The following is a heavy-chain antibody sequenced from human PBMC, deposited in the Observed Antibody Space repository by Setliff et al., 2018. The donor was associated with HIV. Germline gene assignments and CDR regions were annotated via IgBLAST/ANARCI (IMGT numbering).Heavy chain of an antibody. J-gene: IGHJ6*03. Sequence: SETLSLTCTVSGGFLNGYFWTWIRQPPGKKLEWIGRAYYDGSTHYNPSLNSRLTISVDTSKNQFSLKLNSVTPADTAVYYCVRGVIDRYYYMDVWGKGTTVTVAS. V-gene: IGHV4-59*01. CDR2: AYYDGST. CDR1: GGFLNGYF. CDR3: VRGVIDRYYYMDV.